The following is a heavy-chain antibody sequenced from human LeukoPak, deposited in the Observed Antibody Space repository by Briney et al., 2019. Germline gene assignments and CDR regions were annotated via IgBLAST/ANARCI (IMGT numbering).Heavy chain of an antibody. J-gene: IGHJ5*02. Sequence: MASETLSLTCAVYGGSFSGYYWGWIRQPPGKGLEWIGSIYYSGSTYYSPSLKSRVTISVDTSKNQFSLKLSSVTAADTAVYYCARASKYSSSLNWFDPWGQGTLVTVSS. V-gene: IGHV4-34*01. CDR2: IYYSGST. CDR3: ARASKYSSSLNWFDP. CDR1: GGSFSGYY. D-gene: IGHD6-13*01.